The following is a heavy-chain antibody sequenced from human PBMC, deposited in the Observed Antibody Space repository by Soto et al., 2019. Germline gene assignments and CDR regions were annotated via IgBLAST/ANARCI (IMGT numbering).Heavy chain of an antibody. J-gene: IGHJ4*02. CDR3: AKEGRATVGGVIPFFGY. D-gene: IGHD3-16*02. Sequence: GGSLRLSCAASGFTFSSYWMHWVRQAPGKGLVWVSRINSDGSSTSYADSVKGRFTISRDNAKNTLYLQMNSLGAEGTAVYHCAKEGRATVGGVIPFFGYWGQGIQVTVSS. CDR1: GFTFSSYW. CDR2: INSDGSST. V-gene: IGHV3-74*01.